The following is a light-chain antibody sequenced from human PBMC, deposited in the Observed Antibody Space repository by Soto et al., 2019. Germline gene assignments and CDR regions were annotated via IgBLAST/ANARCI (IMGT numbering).Light chain of an antibody. CDR3: QQRSNWPRVT. V-gene: IGKV3-11*01. J-gene: IGKJ5*01. CDR2: DAS. CDR1: QSVTTN. Sequence: EVVMTQSPATLSVSPGERVTFSCRASQSVTTNLAWYQHKPGQSPRLLISDASTGASGIPPRFSGSGSGTDFTLTISSLEPEDFAVYYCQQRSNWPRVTFGQGTRLEIK.